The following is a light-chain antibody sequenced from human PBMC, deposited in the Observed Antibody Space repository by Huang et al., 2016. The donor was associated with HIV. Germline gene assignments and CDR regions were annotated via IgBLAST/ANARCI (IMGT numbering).Light chain of an antibody. CDR2: AAS. CDR3: QQSYSTPYT. Sequence: DIQMTQSPSSLSASVGDRVTITCRASRTIGDFLNWYQQKPGKSPQLLIYAASILQNGVPSKFSCSGAGTDFTLTISSLEIEDFATYYCQQSYSTPYTFGQGTNLEI. CDR1: RTIGDF. V-gene: IGKV1-39*01. J-gene: IGKJ2*01.